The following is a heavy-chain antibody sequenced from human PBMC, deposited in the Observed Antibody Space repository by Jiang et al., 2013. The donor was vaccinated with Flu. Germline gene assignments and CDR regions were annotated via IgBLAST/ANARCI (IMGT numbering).Heavy chain of an antibody. CDR1: GFSFSNNG. CDR3: AKIHTNRLMIRGLIVDDY. J-gene: IGHJ4*02. V-gene: IGHV3-30*02. Sequence: VQLLESGGGVVQPGRSLRLSCAASGFSFSNNGMHWVRQAPGKGLEWVAFIQHDGGNKYYADSVTGRFSISRDNSKNTVYLQMNNLRAEDTAMYYCAKIHTNRLMIRGLIVDDYWGQGTLVTVSS. CDR2: IQHDGGNK. D-gene: IGHD3-16*01.